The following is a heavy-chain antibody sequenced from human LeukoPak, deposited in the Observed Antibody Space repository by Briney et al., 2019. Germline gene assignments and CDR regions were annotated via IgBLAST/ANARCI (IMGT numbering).Heavy chain of an antibody. D-gene: IGHD3-10*01. CDR3: ARDRGHYFDY. CDR1: GDSLSSNSAA. J-gene: IGHJ4*02. CDR2: TYYRSKLYN. Sequence: SQTLSLTCALSGDSLSSNSAAWHWITQSPSRGLEWLGRTYYRSKLYNDYAVSVKSRITINPDTSKNQFSLQLNSVTPEDTAVYYCARDRGHYFDYWGQGTLVTVSS. V-gene: IGHV6-1*01.